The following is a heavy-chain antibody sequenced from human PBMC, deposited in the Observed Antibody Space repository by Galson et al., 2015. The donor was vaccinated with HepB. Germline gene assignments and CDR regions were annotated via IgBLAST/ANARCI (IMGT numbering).Heavy chain of an antibody. J-gene: IGHJ4*02. CDR3: ANPWIQRSSGEDY. V-gene: IGHV3-23*01. D-gene: IGHD5-18*01. CDR1: GFTFSSYA. Sequence: SLRLSCAASGFTFSSYAMSWVRQAPGKGLEWVSAISGSGGSTYYADSVKGRFTISRDNSKNTLYLQMNSLRAEDTAVYYCANPWIQRSSGEDYWGQGTLVTVSS. CDR2: ISGSGGST.